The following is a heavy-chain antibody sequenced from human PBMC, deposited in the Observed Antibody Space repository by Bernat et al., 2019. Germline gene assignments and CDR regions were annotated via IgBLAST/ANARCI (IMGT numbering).Heavy chain of an antibody. CDR3: TSGLIAAPNGSNFDY. CDR2: IRSKTNGYAT. Sequence: EVQLVESGGGLVQPGGSLRLSCAASGFTVSSNYMSWVRQASGKGLEWIGRIRSKTNGYATAYAASVTGRFTISRDDSKNTAYLQMNSLKTEDTAVYYCTSGLIAAPNGSNFDYWGQGTLVTVSS. D-gene: IGHD6-13*01. J-gene: IGHJ4*02. V-gene: IGHV3-73*01. CDR1: GFTVSSNY.